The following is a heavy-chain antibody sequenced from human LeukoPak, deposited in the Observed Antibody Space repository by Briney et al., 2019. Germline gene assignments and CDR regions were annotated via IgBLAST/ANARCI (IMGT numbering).Heavy chain of an antibody. CDR1: GYTFTSYD. Sequence: ASVKVSCKASGYTFTSYDINWVRQATGQGLDWIGWISAYNGNTNYAQKLHGRVTMTADTSTSTAYMELRSLRSDDTAVYYCARPDVLQFLEWFDLNDAFDIWGQGTMVTVSS. CDR2: ISAYNGNT. J-gene: IGHJ3*02. D-gene: IGHD3-3*01. V-gene: IGHV1-18*01. CDR3: ARPDVLQFLEWFDLNDAFDI.